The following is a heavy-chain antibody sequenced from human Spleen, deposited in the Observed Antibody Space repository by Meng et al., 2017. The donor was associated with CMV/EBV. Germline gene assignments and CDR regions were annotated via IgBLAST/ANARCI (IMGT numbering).Heavy chain of an antibody. Sequence: SETLSLTCTVSGGSVSSGSYYWSWIRQPPGRGLEWIAYIYYSGNTNYNPSLKSRVTISVDTSKNQFSLKLSSVTAADTAVYYCARQFLTGEIDYWGQGTLVTVSS. CDR1: GGSVSSGSYY. CDR3: ARQFLTGEIDY. D-gene: IGHD7-27*01. CDR2: IYYSGNT. V-gene: IGHV4-61*01. J-gene: IGHJ4*02.